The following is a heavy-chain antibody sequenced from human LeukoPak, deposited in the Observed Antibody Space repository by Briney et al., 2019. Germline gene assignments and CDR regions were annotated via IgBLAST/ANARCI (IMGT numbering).Heavy chain of an antibody. CDR1: GYTFTSYG. CDR3: ARDSPYCSGGSCYPDY. J-gene: IGHJ4*02. D-gene: IGHD2-15*01. CDR2: ISAYNGNT. Sequence: ASVKVSCEASGYTFTSYGISWVRQAPGQGLEWMGWISAYNGNTNYAQKLQGRVTMTTDTSTSTAYMELRSLRSDDTAVYYRARDSPYCSGGSCYPDYWGQGTLVTVSS. V-gene: IGHV1-18*01.